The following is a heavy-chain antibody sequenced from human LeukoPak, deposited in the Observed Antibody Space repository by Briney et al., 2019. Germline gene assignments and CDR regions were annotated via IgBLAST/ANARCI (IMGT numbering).Heavy chain of an antibody. CDR2: IYSDNT. J-gene: IGHJ4*02. CDR1: GFTVSSDS. D-gene: IGHD4/OR15-4a*01. Sequence: GGSLRLSCTVSGFTVSSDSMSWVRQAPGKGLEWVSFIYSDNTHYSDSVKGRFTISRDNSKNTLYLQMNSLRAEDTAVYYCARRAGAYSHPYDYWGQGTLVTVSS. CDR3: ARRAGAYSHPYDY. V-gene: IGHV3-53*01.